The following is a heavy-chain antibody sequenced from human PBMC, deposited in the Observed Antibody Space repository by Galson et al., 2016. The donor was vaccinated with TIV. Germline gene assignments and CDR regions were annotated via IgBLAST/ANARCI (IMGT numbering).Heavy chain of an antibody. V-gene: IGHV5-10-1*01. CDR2: IDCSDSYT. CDR3: PISGSEVRAFAF. J-gene: IGHJ4*02. CDR1: GYSFTNYW. Sequence: QSGAEVKKAGESLRISCKGSGYSFTNYWINWVRQMPGKGLEWMGRIDCSDSYTDYSPSFQGHVTISADKSITTAFLQWNTLSASDPAMYDCPISGSEVRAFAFWGQGTLATVSS. D-gene: IGHD6-25*01.